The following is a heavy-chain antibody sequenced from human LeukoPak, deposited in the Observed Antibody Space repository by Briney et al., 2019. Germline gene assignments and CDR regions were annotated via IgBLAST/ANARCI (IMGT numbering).Heavy chain of an antibody. CDR2: TRGSGSGMGSGN. Sequence: HPGGSLRLSCVASGFAFSDFSMNWVRQAPGKGLEWVANTRGSGSGMGSGNYYAVSVKGRFTISRDDAKNSLYLQMNNLRAEDTAFYYCARDDNWGFDYWGQGALVTVSS. CDR3: ARDDNWGFDY. CDR1: GFAFSDFS. D-gene: IGHD7-27*01. J-gene: IGHJ4*02. V-gene: IGHV3-48*04.